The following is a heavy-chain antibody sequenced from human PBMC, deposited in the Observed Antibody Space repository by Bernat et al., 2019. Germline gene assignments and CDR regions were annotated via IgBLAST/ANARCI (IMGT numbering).Heavy chain of an antibody. CDR3: ARAGEQVNYGFWGGHREGSGYQYDMDV. CDR1: GGSFSGDY. Sequence: QVQLQQWGAGLLKPSETLSLTCAVYGGSFSGDYWSWIRQPPGKGLEWIGEINHSGSTNYNPSLKSRVTISLDTSESQSSPTASSVSAADTAVYYWARAGEQVNYGFWGGHREGSGYQYDMDVWGKGTTVTVSS. J-gene: IGHJ6*03. CDR2: INHSGST. V-gene: IGHV4-34*01. D-gene: IGHD3-3*01.